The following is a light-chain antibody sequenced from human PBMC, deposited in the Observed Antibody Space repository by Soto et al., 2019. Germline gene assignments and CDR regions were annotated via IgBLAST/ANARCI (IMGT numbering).Light chain of an antibody. Sequence: QSVLAQPPSASGTPGKRVTISCSVDSSSIERNTVSWYQQLPGMAPKLLIYLNSRRPSGVPDRFSDSKSGTSASLAISGLQSEDEAEYYCATWDDSLNLLYVFGTGTKVTVL. V-gene: IGLV1-44*01. J-gene: IGLJ1*01. CDR2: LNS. CDR3: ATWDDSLNLLYV. CDR1: SSSIERNT.